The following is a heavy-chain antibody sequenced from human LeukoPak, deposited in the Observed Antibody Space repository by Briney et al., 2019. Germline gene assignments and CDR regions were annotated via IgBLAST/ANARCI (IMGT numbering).Heavy chain of an antibody. D-gene: IGHD4-23*01. V-gene: IGHV3-7*01. J-gene: IGHJ3*02. CDR3: ARDDGGNFNDAFDI. CDR2: IKKDGSEK. Sequence: GGSLRLSCAASGFTFSSYWMSWVRQAPGKGLEWVANIKKDGSEKYYVDPVKGRFTISRDNAKTSLYLQMNSLRAEDTAVYYCARDDGGNFNDAFDIWGQGTMVTVSS. CDR1: GFTFSSYW.